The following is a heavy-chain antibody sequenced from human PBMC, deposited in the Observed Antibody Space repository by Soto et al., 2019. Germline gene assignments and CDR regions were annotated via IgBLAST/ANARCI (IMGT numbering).Heavy chain of an antibody. Sequence: ASVKVSCKASGYTLTTYPLHWGRQAPGQSLEWMGYITGASGDTRYSQKFHDRVTITRDTSANTAYLELNSLTSEDTAVYYCATALRFVDYLLKRWGQGTLVTVS. V-gene: IGHV1-3*01. CDR1: GYTLTTYP. J-gene: IGHJ4*02. D-gene: IGHD3-9*01. CDR3: ATALRFVDYLLKR. CDR2: ITGASGDT.